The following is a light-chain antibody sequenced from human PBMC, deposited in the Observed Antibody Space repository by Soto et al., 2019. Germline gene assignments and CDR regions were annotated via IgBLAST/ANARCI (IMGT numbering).Light chain of an antibody. J-gene: IGKJ2*01. CDR1: QSVSSK. CDR3: QQYNNWPHT. CDR2: GVS. V-gene: IGKV3-15*01. Sequence: EIVMTQSPAALSVSPGERATLSCRASQSVSSKLAWFRQKPGQAPSLLIYGVSTRATGVPVRFSGSGSGTEFTLTINSLQSEDFAVYYCQQYNNWPHTFGQGTKVDIK.